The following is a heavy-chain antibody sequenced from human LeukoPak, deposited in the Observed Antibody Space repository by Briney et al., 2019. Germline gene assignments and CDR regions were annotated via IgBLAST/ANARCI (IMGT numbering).Heavy chain of an antibody. CDR3: ARGPYSSGSSADY. V-gene: IGHV3-74*01. CDR1: GFSFSAYW. D-gene: IGHD6-19*01. CDR2: IKSDGSVT. Sequence: GGSLRLSCAASGFSFSAYWIHWVRQAPGKGLVWVSSIKSDGSVTSYADAVKGRFSLSADNAKNTQYLQMNSLRAEDTAMYYCARGPYSSGSSADYWGQGTLVTVSS. J-gene: IGHJ4*02.